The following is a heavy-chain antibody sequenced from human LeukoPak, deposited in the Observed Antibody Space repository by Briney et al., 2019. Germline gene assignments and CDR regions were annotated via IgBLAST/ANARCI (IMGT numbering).Heavy chain of an antibody. V-gene: IGHV3-53*04. Sequence: GGSLRLSCAASGFTVSSNYMSWVRQAPGKGLEWVSVIYSGGSTYYADSVKSRFTNSKHNSKNTLYLQMNSLRAEETAVYYCARVPRDWFDPWGQGTLVTVSS. J-gene: IGHJ5*02. CDR2: IYSGGST. CDR1: GFTVSSNY. CDR3: ARVPRDWFDP.